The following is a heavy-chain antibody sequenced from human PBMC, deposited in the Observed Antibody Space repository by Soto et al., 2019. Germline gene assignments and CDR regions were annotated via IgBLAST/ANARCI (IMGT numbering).Heavy chain of an antibody. CDR1: GYTLTSYD. D-gene: IGHD2-2*01. J-gene: IGHJ6*02. Sequence: ASVKVSCKASGYTLTSYDINWVRQATGQGLEWMGWISANNGNTNYAQKLQGRVTMTTDTSTSTAYMELRSLRSDDTAVYYCAIRGGPGAAAISFYYGMDVWGQGTTVTVSS. CDR2: ISANNGNT. CDR3: AIRGGPGAAAISFYYGMDV. V-gene: IGHV1-18*01.